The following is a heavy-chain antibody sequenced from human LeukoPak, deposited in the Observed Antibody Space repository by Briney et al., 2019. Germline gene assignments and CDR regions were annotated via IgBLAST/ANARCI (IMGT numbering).Heavy chain of an antibody. D-gene: IGHD5-24*01. CDR2: IHPSDSQT. CDR1: GYSFSIYR. CDR3: ARQSMGVGYNAGDFGY. Sequence: GESLKISCKGSGYSFSIYRIAWVRQMTGKGLEWMGIIHPSDSQTTYSPSFQGQVTISADKSISTAYLQWSSLKASDTAMYYCARQSMGVGYNAGDFGYWGQGTLVPVSS. V-gene: IGHV5-51*01. J-gene: IGHJ4*02.